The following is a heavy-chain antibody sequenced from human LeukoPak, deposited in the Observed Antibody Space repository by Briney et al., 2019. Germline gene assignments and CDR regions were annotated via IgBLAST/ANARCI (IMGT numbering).Heavy chain of an antibody. J-gene: IGHJ5*02. V-gene: IGHV4-59*08. CDR2: IYYSGST. Sequence: SETLSLTCTVSGGSISSYYWSWIRQPPGKGLEWIGYIYYSGSTNYNPSLKSRVTIPVDTSKNQFSLKLSSVTAADTAVYYCARYSSRSWFDPWGQGTLVTVSS. CDR1: GGSISSYY. D-gene: IGHD6-13*01. CDR3: ARYSSRSWFDP.